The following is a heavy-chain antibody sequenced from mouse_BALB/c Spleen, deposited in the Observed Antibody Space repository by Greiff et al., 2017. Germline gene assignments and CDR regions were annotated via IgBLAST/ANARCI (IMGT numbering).Heavy chain of an antibody. CDR3: ASQYGNYDAMDY. CDR1: GYSITSDYA. CDR2: ISYSGST. D-gene: IGHD2-10*02. J-gene: IGHJ4*01. V-gene: IGHV3-2*02. Sequence: EVKLLESGPGLVKPSQSLSLTCTVTGYSITSDYAWNWIRQFPGNKLEWMGYISYSGSTSYNPSLKSRISITRDTSKNQFFLQLNSVTTEDTATYYCASQYGNYDAMDYWGQGTSVTVSS.